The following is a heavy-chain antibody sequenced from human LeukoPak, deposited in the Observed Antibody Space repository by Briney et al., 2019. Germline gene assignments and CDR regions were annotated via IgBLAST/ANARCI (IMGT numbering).Heavy chain of an antibody. CDR3: ARIWTGGY. V-gene: IGHV4-38-2*02. Sequence: SETLSLTCTVSGYSIRSGYYWGWIRQPPGKGLEWIGSIYYSGSTYYNPSLKSRVTISVDTSKNQFSLKLSSVTAADTAVYYCARIWTGGYWGQGTLVTVSS. CDR2: IYYSGST. CDR1: GYSIRSGYY. D-gene: IGHD3/OR15-3a*01. J-gene: IGHJ4*02.